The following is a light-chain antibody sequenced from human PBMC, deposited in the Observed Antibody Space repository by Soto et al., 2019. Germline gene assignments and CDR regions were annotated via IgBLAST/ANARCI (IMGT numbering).Light chain of an antibody. V-gene: IGKV3-15*01. Sequence: EIIMRQSPATLSVSPGERATLSCRASLNVNNNVAWYQQKPGQAPRLLIYGASARATGIPARFSGSGSGTEFPLTITGLQSEDFAVYYCQQCNAWPYTFGQGTKLDLK. CDR3: QQCNAWPYT. J-gene: IGKJ2*01. CDR1: LNVNNN. CDR2: GAS.